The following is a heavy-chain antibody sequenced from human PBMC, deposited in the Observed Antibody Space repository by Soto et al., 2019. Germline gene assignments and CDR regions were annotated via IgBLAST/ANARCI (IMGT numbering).Heavy chain of an antibody. CDR2: IYYSGST. CDR3: ARHDILGYYGMDV. V-gene: IGHV4-39*01. D-gene: IGHD1-26*01. Sequence: TFSSYAMSWVRQAPGKGLEWIGSIYYSGSTYYNPSLKGRVTISVDTSKNQFSLKLSSVTAADTAVYYCARHDILGYYGMDVWGQGTTVTVSS. J-gene: IGHJ6*02. CDR1: TFSSYA.